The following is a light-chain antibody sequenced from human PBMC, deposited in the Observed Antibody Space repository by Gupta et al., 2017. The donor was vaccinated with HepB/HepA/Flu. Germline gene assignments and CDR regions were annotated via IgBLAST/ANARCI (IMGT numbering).Light chain of an antibody. CDR3: SSYTSSSTSVV. Sequence: QSALPQPASASGSPGQSITISCTGTSSDVGGYNYVSWYQQHPGKAPKLMIYDVSNRPSGVSNRFSGSKSGNTASLTISGLQAEDEADYYCSSYTSSSTSVVFGGGTKLTVL. CDR2: DVS. J-gene: IGLJ2*01. CDR1: SSDVGGYNY. V-gene: IGLV2-14*01.